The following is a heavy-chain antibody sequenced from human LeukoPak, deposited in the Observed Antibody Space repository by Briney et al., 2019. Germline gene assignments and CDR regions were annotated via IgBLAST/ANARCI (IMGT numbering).Heavy chain of an antibody. J-gene: IGHJ4*02. CDR2: INHSGST. CDR1: GGSFSGYY. Sequence: SETLSLTCAVYGGSFSGYYWSWIRQPPGKGLEWIGEINHSGSTNYNPSLKGRVTISVDTSKKQFSLKLSSVTAADTAVYYCVTYYFDSSGPKKNYWGQGTLVTVSS. V-gene: IGHV4-34*01. D-gene: IGHD3-22*01. CDR3: VTYYFDSSGPKKNY.